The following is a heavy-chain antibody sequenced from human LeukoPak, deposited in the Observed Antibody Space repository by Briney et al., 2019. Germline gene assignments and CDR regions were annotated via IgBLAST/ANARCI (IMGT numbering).Heavy chain of an antibody. V-gene: IGHV4-39*07. J-gene: IGHJ6*03. CDR1: GGSIGSSSYY. D-gene: IGHD5-18*01. CDR2: IYYSGST. Sequence: PSETLSLTCTVSGGSIGSSSYYWGWIRQPPGKGLEWIGSIYYSGSTYYNPSLKSRVTISVDTSKNQFSLKLSSVTAADTAVYYCAGGQTLGYSYGFYMDVWGKGTTVTVSS. CDR3: AGGQTLGYSYGFYMDV.